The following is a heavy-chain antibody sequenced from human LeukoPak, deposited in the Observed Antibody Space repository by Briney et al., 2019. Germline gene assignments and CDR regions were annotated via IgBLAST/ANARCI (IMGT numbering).Heavy chain of an antibody. CDR3: AIADTYYYYGMDV. V-gene: IGHV4-34*01. CDR2: INHSGST. Sequence: SETLSLTCAVYGGSFSGYYWSWIRQPPGKGLEWIGEINHSGSTNYNPSLKSRVTISVDTSKNQFSLKLSSVTAADTAVYYCAIADTYYYYGMDVWGQGTTVTVSS. D-gene: IGHD3-16*02. J-gene: IGHJ6*02. CDR1: GGSFSGYY.